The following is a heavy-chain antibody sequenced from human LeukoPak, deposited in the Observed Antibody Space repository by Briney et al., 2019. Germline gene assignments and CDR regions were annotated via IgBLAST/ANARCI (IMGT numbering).Heavy chain of an antibody. D-gene: IGHD3-3*01. V-gene: IGHV3-74*01. CDR1: GFTFSSYW. Sequence: GGSLRLSCAASGFTFSSYWMHWVRQAPGKGLVWVSRIYSDGSSISYADSVKGRFTISRDNAKNTLYLQMNSLRAEDTAVYYCARGPDDGYWGQGTLVTVSS. CDR2: IYSDGSSI. J-gene: IGHJ4*02. CDR3: ARGPDDGY.